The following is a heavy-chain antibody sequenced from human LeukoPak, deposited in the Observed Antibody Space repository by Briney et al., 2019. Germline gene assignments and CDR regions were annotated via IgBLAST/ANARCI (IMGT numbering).Heavy chain of an antibody. CDR2: IYSSGNT. D-gene: IGHD3-22*01. Sequence: SETLSLTCTVSGGSITSYYWSWIRQPAGKGLEWIGRIYSSGNTNYNPSLKSRVTMSVDTSRNEFSLKLSSVTAADTAVYYCAGGPQSSGYYSSDYWGQGTLVTVSS. V-gene: IGHV4-4*07. J-gene: IGHJ4*02. CDR3: AGGPQSSGYYSSDY. CDR1: GGSITSYY.